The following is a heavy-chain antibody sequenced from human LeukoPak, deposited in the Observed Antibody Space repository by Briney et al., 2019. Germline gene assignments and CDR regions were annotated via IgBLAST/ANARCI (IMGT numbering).Heavy chain of an antibody. CDR3: AKDGDSSGYYYRTFDY. V-gene: IGHV3-23*01. CDR1: GFTFSSYA. CDR2: ISGSGGST. D-gene: IGHD3-22*01. J-gene: IGHJ4*02. Sequence: GGSLRLSCAASGFTFSSYAMSWVRQAPGKGLEWVSAISGSGGSTYYADSVKGRFTISRDNSKNTLYLQMNSLRAEDTAVYYCAKDGDSSGYYYRTFDYWGQGTLVTVSS.